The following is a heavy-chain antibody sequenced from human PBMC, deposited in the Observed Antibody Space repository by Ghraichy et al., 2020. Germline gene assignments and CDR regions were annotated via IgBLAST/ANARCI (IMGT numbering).Heavy chain of an antibody. V-gene: IGHV4-30-4*01. CDR2: IYYSGST. CDR3: ARDSKLGGSGSPLIDWYFDL. J-gene: IGHJ2*01. Sequence: SETLSLTCTVSGGSISSGDYYWSWIRQPPGKGLEWIGYIYYSGSTYYNPSLKSRVTISVDTSKNQFSLKLSSVTAADTAVYYCARDSKLGGSGSPLIDWYFDLWGRGTLVTVSS. CDR1: GGSISSGDYY. D-gene: IGHD3-10*01.